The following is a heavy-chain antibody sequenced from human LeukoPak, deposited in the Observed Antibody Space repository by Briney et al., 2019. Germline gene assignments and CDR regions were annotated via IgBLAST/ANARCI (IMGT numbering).Heavy chain of an antibody. CDR2: IYYSGST. CDR3: ARAHGEAAAGIYYYYGMDV. J-gene: IGHJ6*02. D-gene: IGHD6-13*01. V-gene: IGHV4-59*01. CDR1: GGSISSYY. Sequence: IPSETLSLTCTVSGGSISSYYWSWIRQPPGKGLEWIGYIYYSGSTNYNPSLKSRVTISVDTSKNQFSLKLSSVTAADTAVYYCARAHGEAAAGIYYYYGMDVWGQGTTVTVSS.